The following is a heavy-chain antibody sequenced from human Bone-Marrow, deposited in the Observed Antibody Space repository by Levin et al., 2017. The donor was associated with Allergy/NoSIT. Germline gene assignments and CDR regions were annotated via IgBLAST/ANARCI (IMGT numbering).Heavy chain of an antibody. D-gene: IGHD4/OR15-4a*01. Sequence: GGSLRLSCAASGFTFSNYWMYWVRQAPGKGLMWVSRINSDETITTYADSVKGRFTISRDNAKNTLFLQMNSLRAEDTAVYYCARVSLDGASYFAYWGQGALVTVSS. CDR1: GFTFSNYW. J-gene: IGHJ4*02. V-gene: IGHV3-74*01. CDR2: INSDETIT. CDR3: ARVSLDGASYFAY.